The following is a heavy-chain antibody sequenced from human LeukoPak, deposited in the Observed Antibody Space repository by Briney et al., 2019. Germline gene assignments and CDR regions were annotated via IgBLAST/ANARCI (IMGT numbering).Heavy chain of an antibody. CDR1: GGSITSYY. Sequence: SETLSLTCTVSGGSITSYYWSWIRQPPGKGLERIGYIYYSGNTNYNPSLKSRVTISVDTSKNQFSLELSSVTAADTAVYYCAREDGSTSSFDYWGQGTLVTVSS. CDR3: AREDGSTSSFDY. CDR2: IYYSGNT. V-gene: IGHV4-59*01. D-gene: IGHD5-24*01. J-gene: IGHJ4*02.